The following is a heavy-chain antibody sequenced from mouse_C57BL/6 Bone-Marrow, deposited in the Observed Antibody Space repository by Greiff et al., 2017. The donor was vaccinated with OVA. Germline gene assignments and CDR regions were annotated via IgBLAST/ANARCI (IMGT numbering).Heavy chain of an antibody. CDR2: IDPTDSET. D-gene: IGHD2-12*01. CDR1: GYTFTSYW. J-gene: IGHJ2*01. Sequence: QVQLKQPGAELVRPGSSVKLSCKASGYTFTSYWMHWVKQRPIQGLEWIGNIDPTDSETHYNQKFKDKATLTVDKSSSTAYMQLSSLTSEDSAVYYSASNSNDEGRFDYWGQGTTLTVSS. V-gene: IGHV1-52*01. CDR3: ASNSNDEGRFDY.